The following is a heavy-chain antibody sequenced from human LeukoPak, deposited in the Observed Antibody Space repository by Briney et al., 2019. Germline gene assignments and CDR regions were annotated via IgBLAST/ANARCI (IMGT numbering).Heavy chain of an antibody. CDR1: GYTFTSYG. D-gene: IGHD2-8*02. V-gene: IGHV1-18*04. CDR2: ISAYNGNT. Sequence: ASVKVSCNASGYTFTSYGISWVRQAPGQGLEWMGWISAYNGNTNYAQKLQGRVTMTTDTSTGTAYMEPRSLRSDDTAVYYCARDTDDSFDYWGQGTLVTVSS. J-gene: IGHJ4*02. CDR3: ARDTDDSFDY.